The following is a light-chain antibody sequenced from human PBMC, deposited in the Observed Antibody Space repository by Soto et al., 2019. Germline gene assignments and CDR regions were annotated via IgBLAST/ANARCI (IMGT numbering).Light chain of an antibody. J-gene: IGKJ1*01. CDR3: QQRSNWPTTWA. V-gene: IGKV3-11*01. CDR2: DAP. CDR1: QSVSTY. Sequence: IVFTQSPATLALSPGERATISCRSSQSVSTYLAWYQQKPGQAPRLLIYDAPNRATGIPATFSGSASRTDFTLTISRLEPEDFATYYCQQRSNWPTTWAFGQGTKGDIK.